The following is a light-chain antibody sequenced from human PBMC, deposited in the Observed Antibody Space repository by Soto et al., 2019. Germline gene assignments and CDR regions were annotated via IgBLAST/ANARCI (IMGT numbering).Light chain of an antibody. CDR1: QRITSNF. CDR3: QQRGDWPPIT. Sequence: EIVLTQSPVTLSLSPGERATLSCRASQRITSNFLAWFQQKAGLAPRLLIYGASTRASGVPDRFSGGGSGTDFVLTISRLEPEDFAVYYCQQRGDWPPITFGQGTRLEIK. J-gene: IGKJ5*01. CDR2: GAS. V-gene: IGKV3D-20*02.